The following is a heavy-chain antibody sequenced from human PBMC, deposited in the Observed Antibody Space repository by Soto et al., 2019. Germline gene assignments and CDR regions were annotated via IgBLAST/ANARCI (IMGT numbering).Heavy chain of an antibody. D-gene: IGHD2-2*01. V-gene: IGHV3-73*01. CDR3: ARGYCSSTSCYLDY. CDR2: IRSEAYSFAT. Sequence: GGSLRLSCAPSGFSFSVSAVHWVRQASGKGLEWVGRIRSEAYSFATAYAASVKGRFTISRGDSKNTAYLQMNSLKTEDTAVYYCARGYCSSTSCYLDYWGQGTQVTVSS. CDR1: GFSFSVSA. J-gene: IGHJ4*02.